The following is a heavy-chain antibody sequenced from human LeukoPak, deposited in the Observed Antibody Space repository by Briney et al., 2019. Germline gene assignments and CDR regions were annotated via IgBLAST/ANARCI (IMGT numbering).Heavy chain of an antibody. CDR2: VFSSGST. CDR3: GRHFGGSSGSFYTDY. V-gene: IGHV4-59*08. Sequence: PSETLSLTCTVSGDSISNHYWNWIRQPPGKGLEWIGYVFSSGSTDYNPSLKSRVTISLDMSRNLFSLSLTSVTAADTAVYYCGRHFGGSSGSFYTDYWGQGTLVTVSS. D-gene: IGHD3-10*01. CDR1: GDSISNHY. J-gene: IGHJ4*02.